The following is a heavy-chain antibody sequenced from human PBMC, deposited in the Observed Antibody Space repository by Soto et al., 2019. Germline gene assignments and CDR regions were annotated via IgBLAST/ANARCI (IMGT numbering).Heavy chain of an antibody. CDR1: GFTFSSYA. V-gene: IGHV3-23*01. J-gene: IGHJ4*02. CDR3: AQLLAYYDFWSGYYYN. Sequence: GGSLRLSCAASGFTFSSYAMSWVRQAPGKGLEWVSAISGSGGSTYYADSVKGRFTISRDNSKNTLYLQMNSLRAEDTAVYYCAQLLAYYDFWSGYYYNWGQGTLVTVSS. D-gene: IGHD3-3*01. CDR2: ISGSGGST.